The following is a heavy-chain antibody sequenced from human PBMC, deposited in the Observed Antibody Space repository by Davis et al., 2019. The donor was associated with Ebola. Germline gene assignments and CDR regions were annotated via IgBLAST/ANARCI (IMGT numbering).Heavy chain of an antibody. CDR2: IWYDGSNK. CDR1: GFTFSSYG. CDR3: ARGEWLQDFDY. Sequence: GESLKISCAASGFTFSSYGMHWVRQAPGKGLEWVAVIWYDGSNKYYADSVKGRFTISRDNSKNSLYLQMNSLRAEDTAVYYCARGEWLQDFDYWGQGTLVTVSS. J-gene: IGHJ4*02. D-gene: IGHD5-24*01. V-gene: IGHV3-33*01.